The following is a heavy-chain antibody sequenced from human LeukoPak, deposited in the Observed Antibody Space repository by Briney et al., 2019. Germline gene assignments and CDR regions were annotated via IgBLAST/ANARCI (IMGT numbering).Heavy chain of an antibody. V-gene: IGHV3-21*01. CDR2: ISSSSSYI. CDR1: GFTFSSYS. Sequence: PGGSLRLSCAASGFTFSSYSMNWVRQAPGKGLEWVSSISSSSSYIYYADSVKGRFTISRDNAKNSLYLQMNSLRAEDTAVYYCARHNWGLIGYFDYWGQGTLVTVSS. D-gene: IGHD7-27*01. CDR3: ARHNWGLIGYFDY. J-gene: IGHJ4*02.